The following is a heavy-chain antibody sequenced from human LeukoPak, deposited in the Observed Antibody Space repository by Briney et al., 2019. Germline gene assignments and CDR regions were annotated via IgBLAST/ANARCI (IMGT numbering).Heavy chain of an antibody. CDR1: GFTFSSYA. J-gene: IGHJ4*02. CDR3: AIISTAISPDY. V-gene: IGHV3-23*01. CDR2: ISGSGGGT. Sequence: PGGSLRLSCAASGFTFSSYAMSWVRQAPEKGLEWVATISGSGGGTYYADSVQGRFTISRDNSKNTLSLRMNRLRVEDTAVYYCAIISTAISPDYWGQGTLVTVSS. D-gene: IGHD3-3*02.